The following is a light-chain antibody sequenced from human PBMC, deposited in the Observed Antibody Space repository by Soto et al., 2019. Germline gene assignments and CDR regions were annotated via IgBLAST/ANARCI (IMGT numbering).Light chain of an antibody. CDR3: QQYNTYPVT. CDR2: KAS. V-gene: IGKV1-5*03. Sequence: DIQMTQSPSTLSASVGDSVTLTCRASQSVGNRLAWYQQKPGKAPKLLIYKASSLQSGVPSRFSGSGSGTEFTLTILSLQPDDFATYFCQQYNTYPVTFGQGTKLEI. CDR1: QSVGNR. J-gene: IGKJ2*01.